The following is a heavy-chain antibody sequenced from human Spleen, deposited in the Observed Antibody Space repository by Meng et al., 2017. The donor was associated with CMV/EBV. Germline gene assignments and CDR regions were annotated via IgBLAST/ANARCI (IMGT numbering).Heavy chain of an antibody. Sequence: GSISSGISYWRWIRQHPGKGLEWIGYIYYSGSTSYNPSLKSRVTISVDTSKDQFSLKLSSVTAADTAVYYCAREATPHEVPAARIDYWGQGTLVTVSS. D-gene: IGHD2-2*01. CDR3: AREATPHEVPAARIDY. CDR1: GSISSGISY. V-gene: IGHV4-31*02. J-gene: IGHJ4*02. CDR2: IYYSGST.